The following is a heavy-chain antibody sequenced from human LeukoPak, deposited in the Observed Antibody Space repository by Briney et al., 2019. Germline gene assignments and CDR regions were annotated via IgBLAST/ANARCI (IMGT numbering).Heavy chain of an antibody. D-gene: IGHD6-19*01. CDR2: IDPGDSYA. Sequence: GESLRISCQGSGYSFTCYWINWVRQTPGKGLEWMGRIDPGDSYANYSPSFQGHVTISADKSISTAYLQWSSLKASDTGMYYCARCTASSSNDDWGQGTLVTVSS. V-gene: IGHV5-10-1*01. CDR1: GYSFTCYW. CDR3: ARCTASSSNDD. J-gene: IGHJ4*02.